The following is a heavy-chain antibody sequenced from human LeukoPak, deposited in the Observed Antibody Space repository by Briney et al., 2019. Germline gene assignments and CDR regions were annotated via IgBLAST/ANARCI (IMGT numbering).Heavy chain of an antibody. J-gene: IGHJ5*02. CDR2: INAGNGNT. D-gene: IGHD3-3*01. CDR1: GYTFTGYY. V-gene: IGHV1-3*01. Sequence: ASVKVSCKASGYTFTGYYMHWVRQTPGQRLEWMGWINAGNGNTKYSQKFQGRVTITRDTSASTAYMELSSLRSEDTAVYYCANGPGYYDFWSGRGDWFDPWGQGTLVTVSS. CDR3: ANGPGYYDFWSGRGDWFDP.